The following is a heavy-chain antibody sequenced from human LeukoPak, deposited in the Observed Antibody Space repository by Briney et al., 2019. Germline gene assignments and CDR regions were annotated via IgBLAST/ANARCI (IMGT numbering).Heavy chain of an antibody. Sequence: SETLSLTCAVSGGSISNYYWSWIRQPPGKGLEWIGYIYYNGYTNYNPSLNYNPSLNSRVTLSIDTSTNQFSLKLNSVTAADTAVYYCARYSNYDGENVIWGQGTLVTVSS. CDR2: IYYNGYT. CDR3: ARYSNYDGENVI. D-gene: IGHD4-11*01. J-gene: IGHJ4*02. CDR1: GGSISNYY. V-gene: IGHV4-59*01.